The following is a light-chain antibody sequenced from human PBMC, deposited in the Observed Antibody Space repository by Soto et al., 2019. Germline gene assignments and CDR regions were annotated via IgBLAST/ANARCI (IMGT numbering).Light chain of an antibody. Sequence: EIVLTQSPATLSLSPVERATLSCRAGQSVGKYLAWYQQKPGQAPRLLIYDASNRATGIPARFSGSGSGTDFTLTISSLEPEDFAVYYCQHRINWPPITFGQGTRLEIK. J-gene: IGKJ5*01. V-gene: IGKV3-11*01. CDR2: DAS. CDR1: QSVGKY. CDR3: QHRINWPPIT.